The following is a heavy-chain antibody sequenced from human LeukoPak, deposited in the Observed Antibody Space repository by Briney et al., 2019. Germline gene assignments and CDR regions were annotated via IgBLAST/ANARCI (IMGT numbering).Heavy chain of an antibody. CDR3: AKGASMDV. CDR2: ISWNSGSI. CDR1: GFTFDDYA. V-gene: IGHV3-9*01. J-gene: IGHJ6*02. Sequence: PGGSLRLSCAASGFTFDDYAMHWVRQAPGKGLEWVSGISWNSGSIGYADSVKGRFTISRDNAENSLYLQMNSLRAEDTALYYCAKGASMDVWGQGTTVTVSS. D-gene: IGHD1-26*01.